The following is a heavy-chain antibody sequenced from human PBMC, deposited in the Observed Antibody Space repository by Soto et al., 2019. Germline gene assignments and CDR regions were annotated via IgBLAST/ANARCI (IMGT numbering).Heavy chain of an antibody. Sequence: ASVKVFCKASGYTFTSYDINWVRQATGQGLEWMGWMNPNSGNTGYAQKFQGRVTMTRNTSISTAYMELSSLRSEDTAVYYCARGGSITIPLDVWGQGTTVTVSS. J-gene: IGHJ6*02. CDR3: ARGGSITIPLDV. V-gene: IGHV1-8*01. D-gene: IGHD3-3*01. CDR2: MNPNSGNT. CDR1: GYTFTSYD.